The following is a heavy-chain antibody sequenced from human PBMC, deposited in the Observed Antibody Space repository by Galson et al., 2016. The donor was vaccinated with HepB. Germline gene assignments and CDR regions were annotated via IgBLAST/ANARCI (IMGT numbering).Heavy chain of an antibody. CDR3: AKDPTIVGPTAEGY. CDR1: GFTFSSCP. D-gene: IGHD1-26*01. V-gene: IGHV3-23*01. CDR2: ISGSGGST. Sequence: SLRLSCAASGFTFSSCPMSWVRQAPGKGLEWVSSISGSGGSTNYADSVKGRFTISRDNSKNTLYLQMNYLRAEDTAVYFCAKDPTIVGPTAEGYWGQGTLVTVSS. J-gene: IGHJ4*02.